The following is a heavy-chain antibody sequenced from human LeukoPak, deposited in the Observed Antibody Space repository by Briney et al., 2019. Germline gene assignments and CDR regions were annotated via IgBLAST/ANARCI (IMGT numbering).Heavy chain of an antibody. CDR1: GFTFSSYG. CDR3: AREHLVPQVVVIGTYYYYYGMDV. CDR2: IWYDGSNK. D-gene: IGHD3-22*01. Sequence: GRSLRLSCAASGFTFSSYGMHWVRQAPGKGLEWVAVIWYDGSNKYYADSVKGRFTISRDNSKNTLYLQMNSLRAEDTAVYYCAREHLVPQVVVIGTYYYYYGMDVWGQGTTVTVSS. J-gene: IGHJ6*02. V-gene: IGHV3-33*01.